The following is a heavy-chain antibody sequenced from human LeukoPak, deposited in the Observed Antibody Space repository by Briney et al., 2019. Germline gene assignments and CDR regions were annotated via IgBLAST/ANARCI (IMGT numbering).Heavy chain of an antibody. CDR1: GFTFSSYS. D-gene: IGHD1/OR15-1a*01. CDR3: ARAGNIRFDY. J-gene: IGHJ4*02. Sequence: PGGSLRLSCAASGFTFSSYSMNWVRQAPGKGLEWVSSISSSSSYIYYADSVKGRFTISRDNAKNSLYLQMNSLRAEDTALYYCARAGNIRFDYWGQGTLVTVSS. V-gene: IGHV3-21*04. CDR2: ISSSSSYI.